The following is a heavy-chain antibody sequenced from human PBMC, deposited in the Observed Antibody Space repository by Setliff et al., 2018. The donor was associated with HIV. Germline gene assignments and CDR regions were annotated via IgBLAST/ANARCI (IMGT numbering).Heavy chain of an antibody. Sequence: ASVKVSCKASGYTFSQYALHWVRQAPGQRLEWMGWINTGNENTRYSQKFQGRVSIIRDTSANTAYMELTNLRSDNSAIYYCARVSGGRPGNYYYAMDVWGQGTTVTVSS. CDR1: GYTFSQYA. D-gene: IGHD1-26*01. CDR2: INTGNENT. CDR3: ARVSGGRPGNYYYAMDV. J-gene: IGHJ6*02. V-gene: IGHV1-3*04.